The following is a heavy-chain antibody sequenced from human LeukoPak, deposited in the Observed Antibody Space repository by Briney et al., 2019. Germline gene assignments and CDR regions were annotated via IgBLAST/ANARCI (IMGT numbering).Heavy chain of an antibody. CDR1: GYTFTSYG. D-gene: IGHD2-2*02. Sequence: GASVKVSCKASGYTFTSYGISWVRQAPGQGLEWMGWISAYNGNTNYAQKLQGRVTMTTDTSTSTAYMELRSLRSDDTAVYYCAREGSSCSSTSCYTRVSWFDPWGQGTLVTVFS. CDR2: ISAYNGNT. CDR3: AREGSSCSSTSCYTRVSWFDP. J-gene: IGHJ5*02. V-gene: IGHV1-18*01.